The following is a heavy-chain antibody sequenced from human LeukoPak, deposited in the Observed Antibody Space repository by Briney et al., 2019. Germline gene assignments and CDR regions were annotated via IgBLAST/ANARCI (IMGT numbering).Heavy chain of an antibody. CDR1: GYRFTSYW. Sequence: GESLKISCKGSGYRFTSYWIGWVRQMPGKGLEWMGIIYPGDSDTRYSPSFQGQVTISADKSISTAYLQWSSLKASDTAMYYCARQGTYCGGDCYPLDYWGQGSLVTVSS. CDR2: IYPGDSDT. D-gene: IGHD2-21*02. CDR3: ARQGTYCGGDCYPLDY. V-gene: IGHV5-51*01. J-gene: IGHJ4*02.